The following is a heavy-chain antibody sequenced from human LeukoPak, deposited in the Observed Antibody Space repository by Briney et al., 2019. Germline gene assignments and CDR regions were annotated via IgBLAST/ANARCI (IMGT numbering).Heavy chain of an antibody. V-gene: IGHV3-30-3*01. CDR2: ISYDGSNK. J-gene: IGHJ5*02. CDR1: GFTFSSYA. Sequence: GRSLRLSCAASGFTFSSYAMHWVRQAPGKGLEWVAVISYDGSNKYYADSVKGRFTISRDNSKNTLYLQMNRLRAEDTAVYYCASGYSGYDPLRFDPWGQGTLVTVSS. CDR3: ASGYSGYDPLRFDP. D-gene: IGHD5-12*01.